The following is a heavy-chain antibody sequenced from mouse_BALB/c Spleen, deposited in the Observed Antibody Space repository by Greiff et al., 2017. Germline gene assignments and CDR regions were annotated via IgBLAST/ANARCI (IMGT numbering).Heavy chain of an antibody. D-gene: IGHD2-10*02. V-gene: IGHV1S41*01. CDR3: ARGLVWDY. Sequence: DLGKPGASVKLSCKASGYTFTSYWINWIKQRPGQGLEWIGRIAPGSGSTYYNEMFKGKATLAVDTSSSTAYIQLSSLSSEDSAVYFCARGLVWDYWGQGTTLTVSS. CDR2: IAPGSGST. CDR1: GYTFTSYW. J-gene: IGHJ2*01.